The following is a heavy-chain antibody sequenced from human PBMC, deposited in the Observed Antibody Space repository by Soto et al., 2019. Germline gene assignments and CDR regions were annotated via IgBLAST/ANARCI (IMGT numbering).Heavy chain of an antibody. CDR2: IYYSGST. CDR3: ARDPDSSGYVGPWFDP. CDR1: GGSISSYY. D-gene: IGHD3-22*01. V-gene: IGHV4-59*01. Sequence: SETLSLTCTVSGGSISSYYWSWIRQPPGKGLEWIGYIYYSGSTNYNPSLKSRVTISVDTSKNQFSLKLSSVTAADTAVYYCARDPDSSGYVGPWFDPWGQGTLVTVSS. J-gene: IGHJ5*02.